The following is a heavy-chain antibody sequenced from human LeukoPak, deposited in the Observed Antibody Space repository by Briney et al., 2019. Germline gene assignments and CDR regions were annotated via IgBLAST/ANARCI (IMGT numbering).Heavy chain of an antibody. Sequence: GGSLRLSCAAFGFTFNRYWMHWVRQAPGKGLVWVSRINGDGSITGHADSVKGRFTISRDNAKNTLYLQMSSLRAEDTALYYCAREYYYDGFDIWGQGTMVTVSS. D-gene: IGHD3-22*01. CDR2: INGDGSIT. V-gene: IGHV3-74*01. CDR1: GFTFNRYW. J-gene: IGHJ3*02. CDR3: AREYYYDGFDI.